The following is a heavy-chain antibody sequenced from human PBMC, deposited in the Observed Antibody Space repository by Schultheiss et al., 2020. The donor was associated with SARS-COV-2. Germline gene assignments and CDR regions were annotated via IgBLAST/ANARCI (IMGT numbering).Heavy chain of an antibody. CDR1: GFTFDDYA. D-gene: IGHD6-6*01. V-gene: IGHV3-33*08. CDR3: ARVGSSSSEGSVYYYYYYMDV. J-gene: IGHJ6*03. CDR2: IWYDGSNK. Sequence: GGSLRLSCAASGFTFDDYAMHWVRQAPGKGLEWVAVIWYDGSNKYYADSVKGRFTISRDNSKNTLYLQMNSLRAEDTAVYYCARVGSSSSEGSVYYYYYYMDVWGKGTTVTVSS.